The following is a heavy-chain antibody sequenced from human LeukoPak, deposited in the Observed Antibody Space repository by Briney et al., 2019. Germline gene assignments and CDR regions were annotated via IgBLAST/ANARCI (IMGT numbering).Heavy chain of an antibody. V-gene: IGHV3-20*04. CDR2: INWNGDSR. CDR3: ATTLAEASYWFFDL. Sequence: GGSLRLSCTASGFKFDDYGMTWVRQAPGKGLEWVSDINWNGDSRGYAHSVRGRFTIYRDNSKNSLYLQMNSLTAADTAVYYCATTLAEASYWFFDLWGRGTLVTVSS. J-gene: IGHJ2*01. CDR1: GFKFDDYG. D-gene: IGHD3-16*02.